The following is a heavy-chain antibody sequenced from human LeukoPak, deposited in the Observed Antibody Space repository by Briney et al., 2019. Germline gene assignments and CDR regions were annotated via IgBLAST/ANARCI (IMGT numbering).Heavy chain of an antibody. CDR2: ISSSSSYI. Sequence: PGGSLRPSCAASGFTFSSYAMSWVRQAPGKGLEWVSSISSSSSYIYYADSVKGRFTISRDNTKNSLYLQMNSLRAEDTAVYYCARDPTYYDSSGYFDYWGQGTLVTVSS. CDR3: ARDPTYYDSSGYFDY. CDR1: GFTFSSYA. J-gene: IGHJ4*02. D-gene: IGHD3-22*01. V-gene: IGHV3-21*01.